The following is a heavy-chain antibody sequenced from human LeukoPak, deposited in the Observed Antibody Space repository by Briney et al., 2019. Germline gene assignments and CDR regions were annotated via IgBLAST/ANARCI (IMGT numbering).Heavy chain of an antibody. V-gene: IGHV3-21*01. CDR1: GFTFSSYS. CDR2: ISSSSSYI. D-gene: IGHD1-26*01. J-gene: IGHJ4*02. CDR3: ARDRGGYSGSYNFMDY. Sequence: PGGSLRLSCAASGFTFSSYSMNWVRQAPGKGLEWVSSISSSSSYIYYADSVKGRVTISRDNAKNSLYLQMNSLRAEDTAVYYCARDRGGYSGSYNFMDYWGQGTLVTVSS.